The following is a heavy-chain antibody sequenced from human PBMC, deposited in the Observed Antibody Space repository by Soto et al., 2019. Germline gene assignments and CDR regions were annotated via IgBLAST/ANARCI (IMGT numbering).Heavy chain of an antibody. CDR3: AKARCSTSDCYVPDS. V-gene: IGHV3-23*01. D-gene: IGHD2-2*01. Sequence: SGGSLRLSCAASRFTFSYYAMHWIRQAPGKGLEWISTIIAGGGRPSYADSVQGRFIISRDNPMNTVYLQMSSLRAEDTAMYYCAKARCSTSDCYVPDSWGQGTLVTVSS. J-gene: IGHJ5*01. CDR2: IIAGGGRP. CDR1: RFTFSYYA.